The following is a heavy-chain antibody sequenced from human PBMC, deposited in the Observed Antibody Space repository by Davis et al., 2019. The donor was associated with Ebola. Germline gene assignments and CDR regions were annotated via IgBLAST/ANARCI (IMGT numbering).Heavy chain of an antibody. Sequence: GESLKISCADSGFTFSSYAMSWVRQAPGKGLEWVSGITTGGWAYYADSVRGRFTISRENSKNMLYLQMNSLRAEDTAIYYCARDAVPAAQDYWGQGTLVTVSS. D-gene: IGHD2-2*01. V-gene: IGHV3-23*01. J-gene: IGHJ4*02. CDR2: ITTGGWA. CDR1: GFTFSSYA. CDR3: ARDAVPAAQDY.